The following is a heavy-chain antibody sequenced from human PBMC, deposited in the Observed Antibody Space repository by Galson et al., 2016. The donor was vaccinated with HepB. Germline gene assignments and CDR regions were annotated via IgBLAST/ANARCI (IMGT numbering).Heavy chain of an antibody. Sequence: SVKVSCKASGYTFNRYGIIWVRQAPGQGLEWMGWISAYHDNTNYAQKLQGRVTMTTDTSTSTAYMELKSLRSDDTAVYYCARESFFGAGDFDYWGQGTLVTVSS. CDR2: ISAYHDNT. CDR1: GYTFNRYG. D-gene: IGHD3-16*01. J-gene: IGHJ4*02. CDR3: ARESFFGAGDFDY. V-gene: IGHV1-18*01.